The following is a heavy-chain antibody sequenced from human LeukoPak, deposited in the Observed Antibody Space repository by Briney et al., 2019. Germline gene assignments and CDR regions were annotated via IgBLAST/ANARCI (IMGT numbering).Heavy chain of an antibody. Sequence: ASVKVSCKASGSTFSGYAISWVRQAPGQGLEWMGGIIPIFGTANYAQKFQGRVTITADESTSTAYMELSSLRSEDTAVYYCARQRDTAMSRYCTNGVCYENWFDPWGQGTLVTVSS. J-gene: IGHJ5*02. V-gene: IGHV1-69*01. D-gene: IGHD2-8*01. CDR2: IIPIFGTA. CDR1: GSTFSGYA. CDR3: ARQRDTAMSRYCTNGVCYENWFDP.